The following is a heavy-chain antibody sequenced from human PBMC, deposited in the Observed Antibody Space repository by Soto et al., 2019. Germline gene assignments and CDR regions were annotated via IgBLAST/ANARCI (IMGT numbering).Heavy chain of an antibody. J-gene: IGHJ6*02. CDR3: AKGHSDSFGNYDYFGMDV. CDR1: GFTFNNYG. D-gene: IGHD4-4*01. V-gene: IGHV3-23*01. Sequence: GGSLRLSCAASGFTFNNYGMSWVRQAPGKGLEWIGAITGAGGSTYNAGSVKGRFTISRDNSKKTVYLQLDSLRVEDTAVYYCAKGHSDSFGNYDYFGMDVWGQGTTVTVSS. CDR2: ITGAGGST.